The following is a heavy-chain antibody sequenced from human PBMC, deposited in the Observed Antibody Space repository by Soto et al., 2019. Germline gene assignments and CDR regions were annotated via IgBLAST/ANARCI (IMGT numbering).Heavy chain of an antibody. Sequence: SETLSLTCTVSGGSISSGGYYWSWIRQHPGKGLEWIGYIYYSGSTYYNPSLKSRVTISVDTSKNQFSLKLSSVTAADTAVYYCARTSRVVPAAIGNWFDPWGQGTLVTVSS. CDR1: GGSISSGGYY. CDR2: IYYSGST. CDR3: ARTSRVVPAAIGNWFDP. D-gene: IGHD2-2*02. J-gene: IGHJ5*02. V-gene: IGHV4-31*03.